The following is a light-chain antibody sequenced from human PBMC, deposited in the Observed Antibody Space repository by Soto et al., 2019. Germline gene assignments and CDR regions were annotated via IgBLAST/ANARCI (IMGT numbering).Light chain of an antibody. J-gene: IGLJ2*01. CDR3: QTWDSVVV. Sequence: QLVLTQSPSASASLGASVKLTCTLSSWHIDYGVAWHQQQPDKGPRYLMKLNRDGSHNKGDGIPDRFSGCSSGAERYLIISILQYDDEAGYGCQTWDSVVVFGGGTKLTVL. CDR2: LNRDGSH. V-gene: IGLV4-69*01. CDR1: SWHIDYG.